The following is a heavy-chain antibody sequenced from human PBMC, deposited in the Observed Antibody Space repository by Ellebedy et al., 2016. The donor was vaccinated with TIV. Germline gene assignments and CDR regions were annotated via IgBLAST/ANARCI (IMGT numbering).Heavy chain of an antibody. CDR2: VHPYNGDT. D-gene: IGHD2-15*01. CDR3: ARGARFCSGGSCYVCDL. Sequence: AASVKVSCKASGYTFTSQEIAWVRQATGQRPEWLGWVHPYNGDTGYAQQFQGRITITTATSRSTAYMELGSLKSGDTAVYYCARGARFCSGGSCYVCDLWGQGTLVTVS. J-gene: IGHJ5*02. V-gene: IGHV1-8*03. CDR1: GYTFTSQE.